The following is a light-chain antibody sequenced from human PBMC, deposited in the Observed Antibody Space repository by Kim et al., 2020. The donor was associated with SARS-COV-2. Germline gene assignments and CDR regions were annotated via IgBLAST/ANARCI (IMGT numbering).Light chain of an antibody. CDR2: QDT. Sequence: VSPGQTASITCIGDDVGNMVPSWYQQKPGQSPVLIIYQDTKRPSGIPERFSASSSGNTATLTVSETQSVDEADYYCQAWDSSTSWAFGGGTQLTVL. CDR1: DVGNMV. CDR3: QAWDSSTSWA. V-gene: IGLV3-1*01. J-gene: IGLJ3*02.